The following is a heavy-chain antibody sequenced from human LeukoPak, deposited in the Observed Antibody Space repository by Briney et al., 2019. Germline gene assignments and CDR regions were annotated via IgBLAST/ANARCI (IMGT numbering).Heavy chain of an antibody. CDR2: IWFDGSNK. CDR1: GFTFSSYG. J-gene: IGHJ6*03. D-gene: IGHD2-2*03. CDR3: ARDGGYCSRTSCPASRMDV. Sequence: PGRSLRLSCAASGFTFSSYGMHWVRQAPGKGLEWVAVIWFDGSNKCCADSVKGRFTISRDNSKNTLDLQMNSLRAEDTAVYYCARDGGYCSRTSCPASRMDVWGKGTTVTVSS. V-gene: IGHV3-33*01.